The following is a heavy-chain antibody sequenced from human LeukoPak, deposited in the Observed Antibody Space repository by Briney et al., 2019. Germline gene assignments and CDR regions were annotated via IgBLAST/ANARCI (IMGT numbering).Heavy chain of an antibody. J-gene: IGHJ4*02. Sequence: PGGSLRLSCAASGFTFSSYWMHWVRQAPGKGLVWVSRINSDGSSTNYADSVKGRFTISRDNAKNKLYLQMNSLRAEDTAVYYCARDWQDTGAFDYWGQGTLVTVSS. V-gene: IGHV3-74*01. CDR3: ARDWQDTGAFDY. D-gene: IGHD1-26*01. CDR2: INSDGSST. CDR1: GFTFSSYW.